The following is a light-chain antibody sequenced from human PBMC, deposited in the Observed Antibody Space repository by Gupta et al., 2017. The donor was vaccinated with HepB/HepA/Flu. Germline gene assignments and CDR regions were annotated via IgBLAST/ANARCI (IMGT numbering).Light chain of an antibody. Sequence: EIVLTQSPGTLPLSPGESATLSCRASQHINGDHLGWYQLKPGQAPRLLVYGTSGRATGIPTRFSGSGSGTDFTLTISRLEPEDFAVYYCQQYDNSPWTFGQGTKVEI. CDR2: GTS. J-gene: IGKJ1*01. V-gene: IGKV3-20*01. CDR1: QHINGDH. CDR3: QQYDNSPWT.